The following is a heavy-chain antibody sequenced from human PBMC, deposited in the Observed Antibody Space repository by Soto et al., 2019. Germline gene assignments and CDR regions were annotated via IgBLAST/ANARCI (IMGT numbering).Heavy chain of an antibody. Sequence: SETLSLTCTVSGDSVSGYYWYWIRQPAGKGLEWIGRMYTTGITNYSPSLKSRVTMSVDTSKNQFSLKLTSMTAADTAVYYCARDDKGVSAAMLYWGQGTLVTVSS. D-gene: IGHD2-2*01. V-gene: IGHV4-4*07. J-gene: IGHJ4*02. CDR2: MYTTGIT. CDR3: ARDDKGVSAAMLY. CDR1: GDSVSGYY.